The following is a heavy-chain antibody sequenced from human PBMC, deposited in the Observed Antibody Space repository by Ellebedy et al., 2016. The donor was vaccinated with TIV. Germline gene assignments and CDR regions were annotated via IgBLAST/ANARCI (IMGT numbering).Heavy chain of an antibody. CDR2: MSIDRGYSI. D-gene: IGHD1-26*01. CDR3: ASTTLGY. J-gene: IGHJ4*02. CDR1: GFTFSRYG. V-gene: IGHV3-30*03. Sequence: GESLKISCAASGFTFSRYGMHWVRQAPGKGLEWAAVMSIDRGYSIHYADSVKGRFTISRDNAKNSLYLQMNSLRAEDTAVYYCASTTLGYWGQGTLVTVSS.